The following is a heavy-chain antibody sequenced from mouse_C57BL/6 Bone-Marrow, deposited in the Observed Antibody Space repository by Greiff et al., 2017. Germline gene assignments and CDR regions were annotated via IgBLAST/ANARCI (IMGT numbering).Heavy chain of an antibody. D-gene: IGHD1-1*01. J-gene: IGHJ4*01. CDR3: AREGGYYYGSSSCYYAMDY. CDR1: GYSITSDY. Sequence: VQLQESGPGLAKPSQTLSLTCSVTGYSITSDYWNWIRKFPGNKLEYMGYISYSGSTYYNPSLKSRNSITRDTSKNQYYLQLNSVTTEDTVTYYCAREGGYYYGSSSCYYAMDYWGQGTSVTVSA. V-gene: IGHV3-8*01. CDR2: ISYSGST.